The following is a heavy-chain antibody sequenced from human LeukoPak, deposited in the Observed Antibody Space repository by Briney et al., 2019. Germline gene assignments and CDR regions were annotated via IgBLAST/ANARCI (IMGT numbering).Heavy chain of an antibody. V-gene: IGHV3-43*02. J-gene: IGHJ4*02. D-gene: IGHD3-22*01. CDR3: ATNFGAYYYDTSGYFDF. CDR1: GFTFSNYA. CDR2: ISGDGNNT. Sequence: GGSLRLSCAASGFTFSNYAMHWVRQAPGKGLEWVSLISGDGNNTNYAGSVKGRFTISRGNSKNSLYLQMNGLRTEDTAFYYCATNFGAYYYDTSGYFDFWGQGTLVTVSS.